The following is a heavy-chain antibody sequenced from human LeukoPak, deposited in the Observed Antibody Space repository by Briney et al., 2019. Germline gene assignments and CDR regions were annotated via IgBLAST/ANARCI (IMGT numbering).Heavy chain of an antibody. CDR3: ARERVGYTINRGFDY. CDR2: GYTSGTT. D-gene: IGHD1-26*01. CDR1: GASVSSSDFD. V-gene: IGHV4-61*02. J-gene: IGHJ4*02. Sequence: PSETLSLTCTVSGASVSSSDFDWNWIRQPAGKGLEWIGRGYTSGTTDYNPSLKSRLTISVDTSTNRFSLKLSSVTAADTAVYFCARERVGYTINRGFDYWGQGTLVTVSS.